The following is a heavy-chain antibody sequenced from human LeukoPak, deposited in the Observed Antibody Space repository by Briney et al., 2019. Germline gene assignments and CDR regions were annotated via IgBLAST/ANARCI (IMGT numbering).Heavy chain of an antibody. J-gene: IGHJ6*03. CDR2: ISSSSSTI. Sequence: GGAPRLSCAAPGFTFSSFEMKWVRPAPGEGGGGVLYISSSSSTIYYADSVKGRFTISRDNAKNSLYLQMNSLRAEDTAVYYCARERESYYGSGSVCMDVWGKGTTVTVSS. D-gene: IGHD3-10*01. CDR1: GFTFSSFE. V-gene: IGHV3-48*01. CDR3: ARERESYYGSGSVCMDV.